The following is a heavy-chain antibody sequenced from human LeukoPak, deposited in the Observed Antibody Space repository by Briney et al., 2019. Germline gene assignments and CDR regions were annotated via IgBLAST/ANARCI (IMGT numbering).Heavy chain of an antibody. J-gene: IGHJ6*03. D-gene: IGHD6-6*01. CDR2: IYYSGST. CDR3: ASSSSYYYYYYMDV. Sequence: SETLSLTCTVSGGSNSGSSYYWGWIRQPPGKGLEWIGSIYYSGSTYYNPSLKSRVTISVDTSKNQFSPKLSSVTAADTAVYYCASSSSYYYYYYMDVWGKGTTVTVSS. CDR1: GGSNSGSSYY. V-gene: IGHV4-39*01.